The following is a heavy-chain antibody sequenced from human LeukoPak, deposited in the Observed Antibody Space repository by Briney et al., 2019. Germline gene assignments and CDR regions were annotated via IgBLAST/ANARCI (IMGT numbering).Heavy chain of an antibody. D-gene: IGHD4-17*01. J-gene: IGHJ4*02. CDR1: GYTFTGYY. CDR2: INPNSGGT. Sequence: ASVKVSCKASGYTFTGYYMHWVRQAPGQGLEWMGRINPNSGGTNYAQKFQGRVTMTRDTSISTAYMELSRLRSDDTAVYYCARYINYGDDAFDYWGQGTLVTVSS. V-gene: IGHV1-2*06. CDR3: ARYINYGDDAFDY.